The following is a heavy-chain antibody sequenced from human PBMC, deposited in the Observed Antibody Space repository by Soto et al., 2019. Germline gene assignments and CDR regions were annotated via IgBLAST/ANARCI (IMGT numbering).Heavy chain of an antibody. V-gene: IGHV4-30-4*01. Sequence: PSETLSLTCTVSGGSISSGDYYWSWIRQPPGKGLEWIGYMYYSGSTYYNPSLKSRVTISVDTSKNQFSLKLSSVTAADTAVYYCARDRHYYYDSSGYFDYWGQGTLVTVSS. CDR2: MYYSGST. CDR1: GGSISSGDYY. CDR3: ARDRHYYYDSSGYFDY. D-gene: IGHD3-22*01. J-gene: IGHJ4*02.